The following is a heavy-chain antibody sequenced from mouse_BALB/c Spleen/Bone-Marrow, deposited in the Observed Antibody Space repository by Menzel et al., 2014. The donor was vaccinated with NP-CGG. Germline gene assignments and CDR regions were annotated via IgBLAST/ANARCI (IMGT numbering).Heavy chain of an antibody. CDR2: IDPANGNT. D-gene: IGHD1-1*01. V-gene: IGHV14-3*02. CDR1: GFNIKDTY. CDR3: ARYYYRTMDY. J-gene: IGHJ4*01. Sequence: VQLKQSGAELVKPGASVKLSCTASGFNIKDTYMHWVKQRPEQGLEWIGRIDPANGNTKYGPKFQGRATVTADTSSSTAYLQLSSLTSEDTAVYYCARYYYRTMDYWGQGTSVTVSS.